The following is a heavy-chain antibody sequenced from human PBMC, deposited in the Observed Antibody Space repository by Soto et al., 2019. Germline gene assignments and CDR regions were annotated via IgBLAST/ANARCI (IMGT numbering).Heavy chain of an antibody. Sequence: EVQLVESGGGLVQPGGSLRLSCAASGFTFSIYWMHWVRQAPGKGPVWVSRIDNAGSSARYADSVKGRFTISRDNAKNTVYLQMNSLRAEYTAVYYCTRVGGSVSVMDVWGQGTTVTVSS. CDR3: TRVGGSVSVMDV. D-gene: IGHD5-12*01. V-gene: IGHV3-74*01. J-gene: IGHJ6*02. CDR2: IDNAGSSA. CDR1: GFTFSIYW.